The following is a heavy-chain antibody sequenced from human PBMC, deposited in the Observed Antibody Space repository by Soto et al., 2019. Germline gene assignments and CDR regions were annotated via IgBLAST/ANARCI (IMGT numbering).Heavy chain of an antibody. D-gene: IGHD1-26*01. J-gene: IGHJ4*02. CDR1: GFTFGDYA. CDR3: NRGISGSFTTLDV. Sequence: GGSLRLSCATSGFTFGDYAVSWFRQAPGKGLQWVGFIRSEAYGGTTEYAPSVKGRFTISRDDSKSIGYLQMTSLTTEDTAVYYCNRGISGSFTTLDVWGQGTLVTVSS. V-gene: IGHV3-49*03. CDR2: IRSEAYGGTT.